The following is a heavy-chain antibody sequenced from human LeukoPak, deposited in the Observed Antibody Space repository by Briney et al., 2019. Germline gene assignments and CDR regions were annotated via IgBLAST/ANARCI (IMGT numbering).Heavy chain of an antibody. CDR2: ISQDGSNK. D-gene: IGHD6-19*01. Sequence: GGSLRLSCAASGFTFSSNGIHWVRQAPGKGLEWVAIISQDGSNKYYADSVKGRFTISRDNSKNTLYLQMNSLRAEDTAVYYCAKDQEEWLPPLFDYWGQGTLVTVSS. CDR3: AKDQEEWLPPLFDY. CDR1: GFTFSSNG. V-gene: IGHV3-30*18. J-gene: IGHJ4*02.